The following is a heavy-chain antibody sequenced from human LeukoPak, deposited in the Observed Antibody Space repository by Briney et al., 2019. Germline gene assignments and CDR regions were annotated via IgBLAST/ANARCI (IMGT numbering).Heavy chain of an antibody. Sequence: GASVKVSCKASGYTFTTAGITWVRQAPGQGLEWMGWISGYSGHTKYGQDFQGRVTMTTDTSTTTAYMELRSLRSADTAVYYCARGGRGGNNHFDYWGQGTLVTVSS. V-gene: IGHV1-18*01. D-gene: IGHD1/OR15-1a*01. CDR2: ISGYSGHT. CDR3: ARGGRGGNNHFDY. CDR1: GYTFTTAG. J-gene: IGHJ4*02.